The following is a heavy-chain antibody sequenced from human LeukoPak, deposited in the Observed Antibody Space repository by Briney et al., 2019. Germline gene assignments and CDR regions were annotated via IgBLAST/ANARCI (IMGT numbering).Heavy chain of an antibody. V-gene: IGHV4-30-4*08. J-gene: IGHJ3*02. CDR3: ARDTGYLSDGLTWGPKAFDI. CDR1: GGSISSGDYY. Sequence: PSETLSLTCTVSGGSISSGDYYWSWIRQPPGKGLEWIGYIYYSGSTYYNPSLKSRVTISVDTSKNQFSLKLSSVTAADTAVYYCARDTGYLSDGLTWGPKAFDIWGQGTMVTVSS. D-gene: IGHD3-16*01. CDR2: IYYSGST.